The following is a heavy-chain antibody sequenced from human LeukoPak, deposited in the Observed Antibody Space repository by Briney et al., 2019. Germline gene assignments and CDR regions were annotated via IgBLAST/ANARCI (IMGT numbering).Heavy chain of an antibody. D-gene: IGHD3-9*01. Sequence: GGSLRLSCAASGFTFSSYAMSWVRQAPGKGLEWVSAISGSGGSTYYADSVKGRFTTSRDNSKNTLYLQMNSLRAEDTAVYYCAKDKFGGDYDIWTVYPTGESDYGGQGTLATVSS. CDR3: AKDKFGGDYDIWTVYPTGESDY. CDR2: ISGSGGST. V-gene: IGHV3-23*01. J-gene: IGHJ4*02. CDR1: GFTFSSYA.